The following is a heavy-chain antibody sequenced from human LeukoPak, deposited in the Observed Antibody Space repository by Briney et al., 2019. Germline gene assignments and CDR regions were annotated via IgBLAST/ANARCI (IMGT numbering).Heavy chain of an antibody. D-gene: IGHD4-17*01. Sequence: ASVKGLCKASCFTFTKYGISWVGQAPGQGGEWMGWVSALNGNTNYQHKFQGRVTMTTDTSKNTAYMELRSLRSDDTAMYYCARDSALLNNGDWYGGSDYWGQGTLVTVSS. CDR3: ARDSALLNNGDWYGGSDY. V-gene: IGHV1-18*01. CDR2: VSALNGNT. J-gene: IGHJ4*02. CDR1: CFTFTKYG.